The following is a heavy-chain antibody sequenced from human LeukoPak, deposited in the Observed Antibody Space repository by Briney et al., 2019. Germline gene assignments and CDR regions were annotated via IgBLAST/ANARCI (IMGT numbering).Heavy chain of an antibody. Sequence: PSETLSLTCTVSGGPMRRYFWAWIRQPAGKGLEWMGRVYPSGSTNYNPSLKSRVTMSVDTSKNQFSLKLTSVTAADPAVYDCARVGTTVTTNSYYDMDVWGKGTTVTVS. CDR1: GGPMRRYF. CDR2: VYPSGST. J-gene: IGHJ6*03. V-gene: IGHV4-4*07. D-gene: IGHD1-1*01. CDR3: ARVGTTVTTNSYYDMDV.